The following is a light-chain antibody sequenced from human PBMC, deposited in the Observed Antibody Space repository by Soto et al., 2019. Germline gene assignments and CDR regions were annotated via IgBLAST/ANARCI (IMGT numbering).Light chain of an antibody. Sequence: DIQMTQSPSSLSASVGDRVTITCRASQDIANYLNWYQQKPGKAPNLLIYDAFTLERGVPSRFSGGGSGTEFTFTISSLQPEDIGTYYCQQYESLPTFGGGTKVEIK. J-gene: IGKJ4*01. V-gene: IGKV1-33*01. CDR2: DAF. CDR1: QDIANY. CDR3: QQYESLPT.